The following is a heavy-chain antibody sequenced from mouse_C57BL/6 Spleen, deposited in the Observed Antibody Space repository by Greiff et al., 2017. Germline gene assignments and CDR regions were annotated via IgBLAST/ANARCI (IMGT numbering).Heavy chain of an antibody. J-gene: IGHJ2*01. CDR1: GFTFSDYY. D-gene: IGHD2-4*01. CDR3: ARDNDYDGGFDY. Sequence: EVQVVESEGGLVQPGSSMKLSCTASGFTFSDYYMAWVRQVPEKGLEWVANINYDGSSNYYLDSLKSRFIISRENEKNILYLQMNSLKSEDTATYYCARDNDYDGGFDYWGQGTTLTVSS. CDR2: INYDGSSN. V-gene: IGHV5-16*01.